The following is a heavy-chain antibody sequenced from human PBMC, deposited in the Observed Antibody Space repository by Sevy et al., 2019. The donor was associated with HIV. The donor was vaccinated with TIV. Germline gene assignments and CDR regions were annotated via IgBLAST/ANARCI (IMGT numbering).Heavy chain of an antibody. J-gene: IGHJ6*02. D-gene: IGHD4-4*01. Sequence: GGSLRLSCAASGFTFSSYSMNWVRQAPGKGLEWVSYISSSSSTIYYADSVKGRFTISRDNAKNSLYLQMNSLRDEDTAVYYSARAPPHDHDYSKHRGYYYYYYGMDVWGQGTTVTVSS. V-gene: IGHV3-48*02. CDR1: GFTFSSYS. CDR2: ISSSSSTI. CDR3: ARAPPHDHDYSKHRGYYYYYYGMDV.